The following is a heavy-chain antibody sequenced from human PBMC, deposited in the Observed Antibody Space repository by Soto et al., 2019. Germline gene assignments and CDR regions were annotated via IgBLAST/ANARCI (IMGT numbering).Heavy chain of an antibody. D-gene: IGHD6-19*01. CDR2: IIPIFGTA. CDR1: GGTFSSNV. Sequence: QVQLVQSGAEVKKPGSSVKVSCKASGGTFSSNVITWVRQAPGQGLEWMGGIIPIFGTANYAQKFKGRVTITADESTSTAYMELSSLRSEDAAMYYCARGVIAVAYFDYWGQGTLVNVSS. V-gene: IGHV1-69*12. CDR3: ARGVIAVAYFDY. J-gene: IGHJ4*02.